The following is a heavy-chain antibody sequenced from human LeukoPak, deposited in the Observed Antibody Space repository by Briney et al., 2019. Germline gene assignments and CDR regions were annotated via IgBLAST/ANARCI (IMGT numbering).Heavy chain of an antibody. CDR3: ASGFDSKSTYFDY. CDR2: IYYGGST. D-gene: IGHD5-12*01. CDR1: GGSISIYY. J-gene: IGHJ4*02. Sequence: ETLSLTCTVSGGSISIYYWKWLRQPPGKGLEWVGYIYYGGSTNYNPSLKSRVTMSLDTSKHQLSLRLTSVTAADTAVYYCASGFDSKSTYFDYWGQGTLVRVST. V-gene: IGHV4-59*12.